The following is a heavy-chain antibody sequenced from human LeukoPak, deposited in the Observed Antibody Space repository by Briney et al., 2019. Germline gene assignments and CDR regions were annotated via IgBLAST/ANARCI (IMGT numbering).Heavy chain of an antibody. CDR2: IYSGGST. Sequence: PGGSLRLSCAASGFTVSSNYMSWVRQAPGKGLEWVSVIYSGGSTYYADSVKGRFTISRDNFKNTLYLQMNSLRAEDTAVYYCARVEEGHFDYWGQGTLVTVSS. V-gene: IGHV3-53*01. CDR3: ARVEEGHFDY. J-gene: IGHJ4*02. CDR1: GFTVSSNY.